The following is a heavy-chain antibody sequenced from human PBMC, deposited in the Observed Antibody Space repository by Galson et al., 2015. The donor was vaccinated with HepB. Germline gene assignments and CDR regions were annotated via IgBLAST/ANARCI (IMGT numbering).Heavy chain of an antibody. J-gene: IGHJ4*02. CDR3: ARTRHSSSMGWDSYYFDS. CDR2: IDWDDDK. V-gene: IGHV2-70*04. D-gene: IGHD6-6*01. Sequence: PALVKPTQTLTLTCTLSGLSLSTYGVRVSWIRQSPGKALEWLARIDWDDDKYYNTSLKTRLTISKDTSGNQVVLRMTNMDPLDTATYYCARTRHSSSMGWDSYYFDSWGQGALVTVSS. CDR1: GLSLSTYGVR.